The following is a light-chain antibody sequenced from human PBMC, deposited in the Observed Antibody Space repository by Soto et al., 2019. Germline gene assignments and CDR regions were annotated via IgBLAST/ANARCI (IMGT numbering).Light chain of an antibody. J-gene: IGKJ1*01. CDR1: QSVSNS. CDR3: LQSLTWT. V-gene: IGKV3-20*01. Sequence: EIVLTQSPATLSLSPGERVTLSCRASQSVSNSLAWYQQKPGQAPRLLIYGASSRATGIPDRFRGSGSGTDFTLTISRLEPEDFAVYYCLQSLTWTFDPGTKVDI. CDR2: GAS.